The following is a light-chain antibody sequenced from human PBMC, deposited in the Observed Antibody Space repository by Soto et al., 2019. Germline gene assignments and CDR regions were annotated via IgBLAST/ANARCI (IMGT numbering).Light chain of an antibody. CDR1: QSVSSNY. Sequence: DIVLTQSPGTLSLSPGERATLSCRSSQSVSSNYLAWYQQKPDQAPRLVIYDVSGRATGLPDRFSGSGSGTDFPLTISRLEPEDSAVYYCQQYGISPTFGQGTKVEIK. J-gene: IGKJ1*01. CDR3: QQYGISPT. CDR2: DVS. V-gene: IGKV3-20*01.